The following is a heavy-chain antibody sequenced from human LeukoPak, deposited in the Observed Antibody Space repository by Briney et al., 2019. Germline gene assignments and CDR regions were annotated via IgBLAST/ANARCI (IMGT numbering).Heavy chain of an antibody. Sequence: GGSLRLSCAASGFTSSTYWMSWVRQAPGKGLEWVASIKQDGSETYYVDSVKGRFTLSRDNAKISLYLQMNSLRADDTAVYYCARDRDSRWDFDLWGRGTLVTVSS. D-gene: IGHD3-22*01. CDR3: ARDRDSRWDFDL. CDR1: GFTSSTYW. V-gene: IGHV3-7*01. CDR2: IKQDGSET. J-gene: IGHJ2*01.